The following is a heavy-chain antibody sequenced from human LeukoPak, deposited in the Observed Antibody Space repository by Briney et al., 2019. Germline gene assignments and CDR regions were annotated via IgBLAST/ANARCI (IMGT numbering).Heavy chain of an antibody. D-gene: IGHD6-13*01. CDR2: IYSTGST. J-gene: IGHJ4*02. Sequence: SETLSLTCTVSGGSISSYYWSWIRQPAGKGLEWIGRIYSTGSTNYNPSLKSRVTMSVDTSKNQFSLKLSSVTAADTAVYYCARRKDSSSWYGWPYIDYWGQGTLVTVSS. V-gene: IGHV4-4*07. CDR1: GGSISSYY. CDR3: ARRKDSSSWYGWPYIDY.